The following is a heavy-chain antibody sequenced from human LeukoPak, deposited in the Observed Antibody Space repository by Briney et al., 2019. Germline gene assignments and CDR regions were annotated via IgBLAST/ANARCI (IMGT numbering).Heavy chain of an antibody. Sequence: SQTLSLTFTVSGGSISSGDYYLSWIRQPPGKGLEWIGYIYYSGSTYYNPCLKSRVTISVDTSKNQFSLKLSSVTAADTAVYYCARLLLKDIVVVPAAPADYWGQGTLVTVSS. CDR2: IYYSGST. V-gene: IGHV4-30-4*08. J-gene: IGHJ4*02. CDR3: ARLLLKDIVVVPAAPADY. CDR1: GGSISSGDYY. D-gene: IGHD2-2*01.